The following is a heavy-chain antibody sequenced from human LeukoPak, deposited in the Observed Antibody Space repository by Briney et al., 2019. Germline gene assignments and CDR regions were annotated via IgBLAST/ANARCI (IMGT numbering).Heavy chain of an antibody. V-gene: IGHV3-23*01. CDR2: ISGSGGST. CDR3: AKLVNYYGSGSYYTTLDY. D-gene: IGHD3-10*01. CDR1: GFTFSSYA. J-gene: IGHJ4*02. Sequence: GGSLRLSCAASGFTFSSYAMSWVRQAPGKGLEWVSAISGSGGSTYYADSVKGRFTISRDNSKNTLYLQMNSLRAEDTAVYYCAKLVNYYGSGSYYTTLDYWGQGTLVTVSS.